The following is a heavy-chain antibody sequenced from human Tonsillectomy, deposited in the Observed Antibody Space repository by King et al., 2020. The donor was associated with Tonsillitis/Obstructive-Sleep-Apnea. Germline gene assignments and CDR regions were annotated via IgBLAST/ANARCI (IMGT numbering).Heavy chain of an antibody. J-gene: IGHJ4*02. CDR1: GGSISSYY. CDR3: ARGRPRNFYFDY. CDR2: IYYSGIT. V-gene: IGHV4-59*01. Sequence: VQLQESGPGLVKPSETLSLTCTVSGGSISSYYWSWIRQPPGKGLEWIGYIYYSGITNCNPSLKSRVTISVDTSKNQFTLKLSSVTAADTAVYYCARGRPRNFYFDYWGQGPLVSVS.